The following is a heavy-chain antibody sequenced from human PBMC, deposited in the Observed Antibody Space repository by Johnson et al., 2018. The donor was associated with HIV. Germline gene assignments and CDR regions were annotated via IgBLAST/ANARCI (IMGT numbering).Heavy chain of an antibody. D-gene: IGHD6-13*01. Sequence: EVQLVESGGGVVQPGRSLRLSCAASGFTFSSYWMSWVRQAPGKGLEWVANIKQDGSEKYYVDSVKGRFTISRDNAKNSLYLQMNSLRAEDTAVYYCARVAGYQVVLDAFDIWGQGTMVTVSS. J-gene: IGHJ3*02. V-gene: IGHV3-7*01. CDR2: IKQDGSEK. CDR1: GFTFSSYW. CDR3: ARVAGYQVVLDAFDI.